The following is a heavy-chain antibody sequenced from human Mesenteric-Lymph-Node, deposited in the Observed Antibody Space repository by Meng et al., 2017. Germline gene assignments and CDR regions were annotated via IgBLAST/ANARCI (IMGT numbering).Heavy chain of an antibody. D-gene: IGHD2-15*01. CDR3: ARVDVARVGYCSGGSCYSLHYFDY. J-gene: IGHJ4*02. V-gene: IGHV4-39*07. CDR1: GGPISSSSYY. CDR2: IYYSGST. Sequence: SETLSLTCTVSGGPISSSSYYWGWIRQPPGKGLEWIGSIYYSGSTYYNPSLKSRVTISVDTSKNQFSLKLSSVTAADTAVYYCARVDVARVGYCSGGSCYSLHYFDYWGQGTLVTVSS.